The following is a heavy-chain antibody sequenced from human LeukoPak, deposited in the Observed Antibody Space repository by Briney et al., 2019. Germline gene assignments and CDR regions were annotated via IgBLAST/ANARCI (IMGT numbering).Heavy chain of an antibody. Sequence: VASVKVSCKASGYTFTSYGISWVRQAPGQGLEWMGWISAYNGNTKNAQKFQGRVTMTTDPSTSTAYMELRSLRSDDTAVYYCARTSSTWYGGVGDYWGQGTLVTVSS. CDR3: ARTSSTWYGGVGDY. D-gene: IGHD6-13*01. J-gene: IGHJ4*02. CDR1: GYTFTSYG. V-gene: IGHV1-18*01. CDR2: ISAYNGNT.